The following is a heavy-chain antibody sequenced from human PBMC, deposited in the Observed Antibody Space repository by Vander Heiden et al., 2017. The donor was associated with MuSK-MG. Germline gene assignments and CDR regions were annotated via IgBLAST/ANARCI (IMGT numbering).Heavy chain of an antibody. CDR1: GFTFSSYS. CDR2: ISSSSSYI. J-gene: IGHJ3*02. CDR3: ARGLRAHDAFDI. V-gene: IGHV3-21*01. Sequence: EVQLVESGGGLVKPGGSLRLPCADSGFTFSSYSMNWVRQAPGKGLEWVSSISSSSSYIYYADSVKGRFTISRDNAKNSLYLQMNSLRAEDTAVYYCARGLRAHDAFDIWGQGTMVTVSS.